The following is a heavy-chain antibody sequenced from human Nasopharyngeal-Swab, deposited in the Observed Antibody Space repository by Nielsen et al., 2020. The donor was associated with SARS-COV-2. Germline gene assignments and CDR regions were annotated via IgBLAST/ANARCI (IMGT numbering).Heavy chain of an antibody. CDR3: ARDHPVMVTTDYYFDY. CDR1: GFTFNDYS. D-gene: IGHD4-17*01. Sequence: GESLKISCAASGFTFNDYSMNWVRQAPGKGLEWVSYISSSSSTIYYADSVKGRFTISRDNAKNSLYLQMNSLRDEDTAVYYCARDHPVMVTTDYYFDYWGQGTLVTVSS. V-gene: IGHV3-48*02. J-gene: IGHJ4*02. CDR2: ISSSSSTI.